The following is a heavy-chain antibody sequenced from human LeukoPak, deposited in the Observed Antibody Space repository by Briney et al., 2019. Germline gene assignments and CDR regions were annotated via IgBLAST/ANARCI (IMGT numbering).Heavy chain of an antibody. V-gene: IGHV3-9*03. CDR1: GFTFHDYA. D-gene: IGHD3/OR15-3a*01. CDR3: AKGLGVASLIVDALGM. Sequence: GGSLRISCAASGFTFHDYAMHWVRQVPGKGLEWVSGITWNSGSVLYADSVRGRFTISRDNAKNSLYLQMNSLRPEDMAFYYCAKGLGVASLIVDALGMWGQGTMVTV. CDR2: ITWNSGSV. J-gene: IGHJ3*02.